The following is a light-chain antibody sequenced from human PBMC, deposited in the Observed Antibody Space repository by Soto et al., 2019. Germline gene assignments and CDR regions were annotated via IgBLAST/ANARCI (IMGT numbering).Light chain of an antibody. CDR1: QSVSRNY. V-gene: IGKV3-20*01. CDR2: GAS. Sequence: EIVLTQSPGTLSLSPGERATLSCRASQSVSRNYLSWYQHKPGQAPRLLIYGASSRATGIPDRFSGSGSGTDFTLTITGLEPEDCAVYYCQQYGSSPRVTFGGGTKVEI. CDR3: QQYGSSPRVT. J-gene: IGKJ4*01.